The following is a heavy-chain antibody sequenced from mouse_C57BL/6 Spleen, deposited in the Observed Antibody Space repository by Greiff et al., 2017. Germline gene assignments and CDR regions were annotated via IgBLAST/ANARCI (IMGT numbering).Heavy chain of an antibody. J-gene: IGHJ3*01. CDR3: ARDGDLFAY. CDR1: GFTFSSYA. V-gene: IGHV5-4*01. Sequence: EVMLVESGGGLLKPGGSLKLSCAASGFTFSSYAMSWVRQTPEKRLEWVATISDGGSYTYYPDNVKGRFTISRDNAKNNLYLQMSHLKSEDTAMYYCARDGDLFAYWGQGTLVTVSA. CDR2: ISDGGSYT.